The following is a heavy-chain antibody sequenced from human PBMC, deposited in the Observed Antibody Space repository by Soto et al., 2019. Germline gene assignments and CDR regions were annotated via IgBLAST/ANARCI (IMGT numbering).Heavy chain of an antibody. CDR1: GYSFTSYS. V-gene: IGHV5-51*04. J-gene: IGHJ6*02. CDR3: ASSYGMDV. Sequence: ESLKNACKGSGYSFTSYSICWVRQVPWKVLEWVRMICPGGSDTRYSPPFQGQVTISADKPISTAYLQWTSLKASHTAMYYCASSYGMDVWGRGTTVTVSS. CDR2: ICPGGSDT.